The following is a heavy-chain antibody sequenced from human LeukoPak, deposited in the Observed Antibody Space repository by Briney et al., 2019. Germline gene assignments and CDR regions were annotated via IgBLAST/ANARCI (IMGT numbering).Heavy chain of an antibody. J-gene: IGHJ4*02. CDR1: GFSFSSYG. Sequence: SGGSLRLSCAGSGFSFSSYGMHWVRQAPGKGLEWMAFIRSDGSNKYCADSVKGRFTISRDNSKNTLYLQMNSLRAEDTAVYYCARILDSAWGELGYWGQGTLVTVSS. D-gene: IGHD6-19*01. CDR3: ARILDSAWGELGY. CDR2: IRSDGSNK. V-gene: IGHV3-30*02.